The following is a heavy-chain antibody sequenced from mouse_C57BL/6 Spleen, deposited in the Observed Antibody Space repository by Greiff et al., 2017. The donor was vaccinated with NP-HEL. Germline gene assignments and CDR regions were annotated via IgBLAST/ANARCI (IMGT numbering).Heavy chain of an antibody. D-gene: IGHD2-4*01. J-gene: IGHJ4*01. Sequence: VKLVESGAELARPGASVKLSCKASGYTFTSYGISWVKQRTGQGLEWIGEIYPRSGNTYYNEKFKGKATLTADKSSSTAYMELRSLTSEDSAVYFCARSTMMRDMMDYWGQGTSVTVSS. CDR1: GYTFTSYG. V-gene: IGHV1-81*01. CDR3: ARSTMMRDMMDY. CDR2: IYPRSGNT.